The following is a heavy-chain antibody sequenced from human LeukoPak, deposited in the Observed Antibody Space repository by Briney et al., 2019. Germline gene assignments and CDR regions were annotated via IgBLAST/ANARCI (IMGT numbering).Heavy chain of an antibody. Sequence: GGSLRLSCAASGFTFSSYWMSWVRQAPGKGLEWVANIKQDGSEKYYVDSVKGRFTISRDNAKNSLYLQMNSLRAEDTAVYYCAREILYYYDSSGYFDYWGQGTLVTVSS. CDR2: IKQDGSEK. V-gene: IGHV3-7*01. D-gene: IGHD3-22*01. CDR1: GFTFSSYW. J-gene: IGHJ4*02. CDR3: AREILYYYDSSGYFDY.